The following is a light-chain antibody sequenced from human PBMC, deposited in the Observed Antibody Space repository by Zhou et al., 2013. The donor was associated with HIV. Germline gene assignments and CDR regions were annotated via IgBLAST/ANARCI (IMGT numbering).Light chain of an antibody. CDR3: QQYNSYSWT. J-gene: IGKJ1*01. V-gene: IGKV1-5*03. CDR2: KAS. Sequence: DIQMTQSPSTLSASVGDRVTITCRASQSISTWLAWYQQKRGKAPKLLIYKASNLESWVPSRFSGSGSGTEFTLTISSLQPDDFATYYCQQYNSYSWTFGQGTKVEIK. CDR1: QSISTW.